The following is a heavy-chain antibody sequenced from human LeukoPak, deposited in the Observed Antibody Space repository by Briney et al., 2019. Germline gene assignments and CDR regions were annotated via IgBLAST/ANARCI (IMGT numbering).Heavy chain of an antibody. V-gene: IGHV1-24*01. CDR1: GYTLTELS. CDR3: ATQIRRYCSSTSCYRYDY. CDR2: FDPEDGET. D-gene: IGHD2-2*02. Sequence: ASVKVSCKVSGYTLTELSMHWVRQAPGKGLEWMGGFDPEDGETIYAQKFQGRVTMTEDTSTDTAYMELSSLRSEDTAVYYCATQIRRYCSSTSCYRYDYWGQGTLVTVSS. J-gene: IGHJ4*02.